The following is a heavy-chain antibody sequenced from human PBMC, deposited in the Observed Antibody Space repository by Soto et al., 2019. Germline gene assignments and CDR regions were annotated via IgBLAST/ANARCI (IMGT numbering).Heavy chain of an antibody. Sequence: VQLQGSGPGLLKPSQTLSLTCTVSGASVNTGDYYWSYILQPPGKGLEWLGYIFYSGDTYYNPSLKSRATISLNSSRNQFSLTLTSVTDADTALYYCVGTGTTDELWCQGTLVTVSS. J-gene: IGHJ1*01. D-gene: IGHD1-7*01. V-gene: IGHV4-30-4*01. CDR2: IFYSGDT. CDR3: VGTGTTDEL. CDR1: GASVNTGDYY.